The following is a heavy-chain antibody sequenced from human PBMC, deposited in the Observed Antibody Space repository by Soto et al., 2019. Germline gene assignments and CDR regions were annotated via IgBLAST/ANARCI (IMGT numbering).Heavy chain of an antibody. D-gene: IGHD6-13*01. CDR3: ARGLAAAAPFDY. V-gene: IGHV4-34*01. Sequence: SETLSLTCAVYGGSFSGYYWSWIRQPPGKGLEWIGEINHSGSTNYNPSLKSRVTISVDTSKNQFSLKLGPVTAADTAVYYCARGLAAAAPFDYWGQGTLVTVSS. CDR1: GGSFSGYY. J-gene: IGHJ4*02. CDR2: INHSGST.